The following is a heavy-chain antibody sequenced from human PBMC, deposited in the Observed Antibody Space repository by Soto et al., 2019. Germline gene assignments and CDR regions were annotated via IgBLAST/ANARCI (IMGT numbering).Heavy chain of an antibody. J-gene: IGHJ3*01. CDR1: GFSLSADGVG. Sequence: ITLKESGPTLVKPTQTLTLTCSFSGFSLSADGVGVGWIRQPPGKALEWLALIYWDDDTRYRPSLKGRLTITKDSSKNQLVLTMTNMDPVDTATYYCAHAYGGTSWPNDAFDVWGQGTVVTVSS. CDR3: AHAYGGTSWPNDAFDV. D-gene: IGHD2-2*01. V-gene: IGHV2-5*02. CDR2: IYWDDDT.